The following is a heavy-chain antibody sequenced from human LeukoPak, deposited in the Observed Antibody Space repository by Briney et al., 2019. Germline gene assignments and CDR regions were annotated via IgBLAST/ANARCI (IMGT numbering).Heavy chain of an antibody. CDR3: ARAPTVLVGYCSSSSCQADY. CDR1: GFTFGSYG. V-gene: IGHV3-30*19. CDR2: ISYDGSNK. J-gene: IGHJ4*02. Sequence: GGSLRLSCAASGFTFGSYGMHWVRQAPGKGLGWVAVISYDGSNKYYADSVKGRFTISRDNSKNTLYLQMNSLRAEDTAVYYCARAPTVLVGYCSSSSCQADYWGQGTLVTVSS. D-gene: IGHD2-2*01.